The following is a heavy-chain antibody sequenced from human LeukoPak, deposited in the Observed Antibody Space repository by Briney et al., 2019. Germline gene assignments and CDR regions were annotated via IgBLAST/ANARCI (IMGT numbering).Heavy chain of an antibody. CDR2: IYPGDSDT. J-gene: IGHJ4*02. CDR3: ARASSNHFGF. Sequence: GESLTISCEGSGYSFPSHYIAWVRQMPGKGLEWMGIIYPGDSDTTYRPSFQGQVTISADKSINTAYVQWSSLKASDTAIYYCARASSNHFGFWGQGTLVTVSS. CDR1: GYSFPSHY. V-gene: IGHV5-51*01.